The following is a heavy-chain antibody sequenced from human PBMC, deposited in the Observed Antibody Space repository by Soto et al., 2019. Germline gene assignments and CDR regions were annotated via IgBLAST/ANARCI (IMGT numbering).Heavy chain of an antibody. CDR2: INHSGST. CDR3: ARGWPRAIAAAPGSNWFDP. Sequence: SETLSLTCAVYGGSFSGYYWSWIRQPPGKGLEWIGEINHSGSTNYNPSLKSRVTISVDTSKNQFSLKLSSVTAADTAVYYCARGWPRAIAAAPGSNWFDPWGQGTLVTVSS. V-gene: IGHV4-34*01. D-gene: IGHD6-13*01. J-gene: IGHJ5*02. CDR1: GGSFSGYY.